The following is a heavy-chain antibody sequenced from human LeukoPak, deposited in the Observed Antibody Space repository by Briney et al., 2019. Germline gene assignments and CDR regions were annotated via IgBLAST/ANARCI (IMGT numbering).Heavy chain of an antibody. V-gene: IGHV3-11*05. CDR1: GFTFSDYY. J-gene: IGHJ3*02. Sequence: GGSLRLSCAASGFTFSDYYMSWIRQAPGKGLEWVSYISSSSSYTNYADSVKGRFTISRDDAKNSLYLQMNSLRAEDTAVYYCARVMYSSSWYRTTDAFDIWGQGTMVTVSS. D-gene: IGHD6-13*01. CDR3: ARVMYSSSWYRTTDAFDI. CDR2: ISSSSSYT.